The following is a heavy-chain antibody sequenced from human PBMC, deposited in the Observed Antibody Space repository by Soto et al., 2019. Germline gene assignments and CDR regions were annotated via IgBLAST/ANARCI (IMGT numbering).Heavy chain of an antibody. D-gene: IGHD3-10*01. CDR2: MYHSGST. J-gene: IGHJ3*02. V-gene: IGHV4-59*08. CDR3: ARHGGIALVRGVLTAFDI. CDR1: GGSISSYD. Sequence: SETLSLTCTVSGGSISSYDWSWMRQPPGKGLEWIGSMYHSGSTNYNPSLKSRVTTSADTSKNQFSLQLSFVTAADTAVYYCARHGGIALVRGVLTAFDIWGPGTMVTVSS.